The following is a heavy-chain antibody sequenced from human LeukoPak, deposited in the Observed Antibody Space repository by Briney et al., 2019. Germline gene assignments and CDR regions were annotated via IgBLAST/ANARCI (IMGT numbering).Heavy chain of an antibody. D-gene: IGHD3-16*01. V-gene: IGHV4-39*07. CDR3: ARQPGGVIWYFGY. CDR2: IYYSGST. Sequence: PSETLSLTCTVSGGSISSSSYYWGWIRQPPEKGLEWIGSIYYSGSTYYNPSLKSRVTISVDTSKNQFSLKLSSVTAADTAVYYCARQPGGVIWYFGYWGQGTLVTVSS. CDR1: GGSISSSSYY. J-gene: IGHJ4*02.